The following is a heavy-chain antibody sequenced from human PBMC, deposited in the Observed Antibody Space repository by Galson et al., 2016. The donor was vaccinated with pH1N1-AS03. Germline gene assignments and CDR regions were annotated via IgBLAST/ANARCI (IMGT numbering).Heavy chain of an antibody. CDR2: TDPSNSYT. D-gene: IGHD2-2*01. CDR3: ARVSCSSTTCSPYYYGMDV. J-gene: IGHJ6*02. CDR1: GYSFTSYW. V-gene: IGHV5-10-1*01. Sequence: QSGAEVKKPGESLRISCKGSGYSFTSYWISWVRQMPGKGLEWMGRTDPSNSYTNYSPSSQGHVTISADESISTAYLQWSSLKASDTAMYYCARVSCSSTTCSPYYYGMDVWGQGTTVTVSS.